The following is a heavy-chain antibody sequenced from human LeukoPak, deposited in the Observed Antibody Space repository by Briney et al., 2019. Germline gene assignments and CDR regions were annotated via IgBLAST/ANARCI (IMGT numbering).Heavy chain of an antibody. J-gene: IGHJ4*02. CDR3: ARRVHRSGTCSSHSDY. CDR1: GYTFSTYW. V-gene: IGHV5-51*01. D-gene: IGHD1-26*01. CDR2: IYPGDSDT. Sequence: GESLKISCKGSGYTFSTYWIGCVRPMPGKGLEWMGIIYPGDSDTRYSPSFQGQVTISADKSISTAYLQCSGLKASDTAMYYCARRVHRSGTCSSHSDYWGQGTLVTVSS.